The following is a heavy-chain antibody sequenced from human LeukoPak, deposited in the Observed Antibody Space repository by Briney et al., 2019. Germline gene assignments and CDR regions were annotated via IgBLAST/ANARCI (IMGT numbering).Heavy chain of an antibody. J-gene: IGHJ4*02. CDR1: GYTFTSYD. V-gene: IGHV1-8*01. D-gene: IGHD3-22*01. CDR2: MNPNSGNT. CDR3: AREGAHDSSGPGYTDYFDY. Sequence: GASVKVSCKASGYTFTSYDINWVRQATGQGLEWMGWMNPNSGNTGYAQKFQGRVTMTRNTSISTAYMELSSLRSEDTAVYYCAREGAHDSSGPGYTDYFDYWGQGTLVTVSS.